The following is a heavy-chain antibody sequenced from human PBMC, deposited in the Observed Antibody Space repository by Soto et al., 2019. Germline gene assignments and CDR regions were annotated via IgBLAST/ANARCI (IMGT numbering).Heavy chain of an antibody. CDR2: IYYSGST. V-gene: IGHV4-59*01. CDR3: ARFYSSPCFDP. D-gene: IGHD6-13*01. Sequence: SETLSLTCTVSGGSISSYYWSWIRQPPGKGLEWIGYIYYSGSTNYNPSLKSRVTISVDTSKNQFSLKLSSVTAADTAVSYCARFYSSPCFDPWGQGTLVTVSS. J-gene: IGHJ5*02. CDR1: GGSISSYY.